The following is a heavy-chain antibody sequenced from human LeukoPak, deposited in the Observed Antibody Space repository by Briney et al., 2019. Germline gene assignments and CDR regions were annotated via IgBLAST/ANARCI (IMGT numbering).Heavy chain of an antibody. CDR3: ARDPAGGAAEFDY. D-gene: IGHD6-13*01. Sequence: ASVKVSCKASGYTFSAYCMHWVRQAPGQGLEWMGWINPKSGGTNYAQQFQDRVTMTRDTSISSTYMELSRLKSDDTAVYYCARDPAGGAAEFDYWGQGTLVTVSS. CDR1: GYTFSAYC. CDR2: INPKSGGT. J-gene: IGHJ4*02. V-gene: IGHV1-2*02.